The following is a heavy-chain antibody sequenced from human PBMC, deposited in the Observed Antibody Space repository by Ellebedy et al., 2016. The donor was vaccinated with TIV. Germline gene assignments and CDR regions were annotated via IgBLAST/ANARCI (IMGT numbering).Heavy chain of an antibody. CDR2: IWYDGSNK. V-gene: IGHV3-33*08. CDR1: GFTFSSYA. J-gene: IGHJ6*02. CDR3: ARDPCSSTSCYYYYGMDV. D-gene: IGHD2-2*01. Sequence: GESLKISXAASGFTFSSYAMHWVRQAPGKGLEWVAVIWYDGSNKYYADSVKGRFTISRDNSKNTLYLQMNSLRAEDTAVYYCARDPCSSTSCYYYYGMDVWGQGTTVTVSS.